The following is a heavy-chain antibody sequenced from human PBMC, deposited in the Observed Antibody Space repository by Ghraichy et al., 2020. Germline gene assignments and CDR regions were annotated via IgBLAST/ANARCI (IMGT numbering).Heavy chain of an antibody. J-gene: IGHJ4*02. Sequence: LSLTCAASGFTFSSYGMHWVRQAPGKGLEWVAVIWYDGSNKYYADSVKGRFTISRDNSKNTLYLQMNSLRAEDTAVYYCARCLYYDILTPLGYWGQGTLVTVSS. CDR1: GFTFSSYG. D-gene: IGHD3-9*01. CDR2: IWYDGSNK. CDR3: ARCLYYDILTPLGY. V-gene: IGHV3-33*01.